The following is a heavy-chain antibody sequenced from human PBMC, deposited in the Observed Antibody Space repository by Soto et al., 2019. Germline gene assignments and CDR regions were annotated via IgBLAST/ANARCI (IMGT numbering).Heavy chain of an antibody. D-gene: IGHD1-26*01. CDR2: ITGSGGDT. Sequence: GGSLRLSCAASGFTFSSYAMNWVRQAPGKGLGWLSTITGSGGDTYYADSVRGRFTISRDSSKNTLYLQMNSLRAEDTAVSYCSSSMAGGTLHGLDVWGQGTMVTVSS. CDR3: SSSMAGGTLHGLDV. J-gene: IGHJ6*02. CDR1: GFTFSSYA. V-gene: IGHV3-23*01.